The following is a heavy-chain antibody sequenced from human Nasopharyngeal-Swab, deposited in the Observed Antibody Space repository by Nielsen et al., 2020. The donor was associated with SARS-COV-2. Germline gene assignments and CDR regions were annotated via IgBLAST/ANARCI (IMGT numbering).Heavy chain of an antibody. D-gene: IGHD3-3*01. CDR2: INTNTGTP. V-gene: IGHV7-4-1*01. Sequence: WVRQAPGQGLEWMGWINTNTGTPTYAQGFTGRFVFSLDTSVGTAYLQISSLKADDTAVYYCARRSGYFYGDWGQGTLVTVSS. J-gene: IGHJ4*02. CDR3: ARRSGYFYGD.